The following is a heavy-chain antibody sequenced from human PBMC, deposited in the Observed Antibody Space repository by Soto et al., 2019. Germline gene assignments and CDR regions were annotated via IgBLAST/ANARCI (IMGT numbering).Heavy chain of an antibody. V-gene: IGHV3-48*03. Sequence: PGWSLRLSCTSSVFTFSNYEMTWVRQAPGKGLEWVSYLSTSGSTMYYADSVKGRFTISRDNAKNSLFLQMNSLRAEDTAVYYCARENSPAGLDVWGQGTTVTVSS. CDR3: ARENSPAGLDV. D-gene: IGHD6-13*01. J-gene: IGHJ6*02. CDR1: VFTFSNYE. CDR2: LSTSGSTM.